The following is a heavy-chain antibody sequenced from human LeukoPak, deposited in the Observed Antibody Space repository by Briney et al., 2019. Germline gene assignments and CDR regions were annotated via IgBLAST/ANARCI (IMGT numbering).Heavy chain of an antibody. CDR2: ISGSGSST. Sequence: GGSLRLSCAASGFTFSSCAMSWVRQAPGKGLEWVSGISGSGSSTYYADSVKGRFTISRDNSKNTLYLQMNSLRAEGTAVYYCAKCPDGDYVVDYFDYWGQGTLVTVSS. J-gene: IGHJ4*02. D-gene: IGHD4-17*01. V-gene: IGHV3-23*01. CDR1: GFTFSSCA. CDR3: AKCPDGDYVVDYFDY.